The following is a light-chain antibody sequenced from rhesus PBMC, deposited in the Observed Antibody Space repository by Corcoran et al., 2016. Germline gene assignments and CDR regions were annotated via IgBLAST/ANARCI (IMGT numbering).Light chain of an antibody. V-gene: IGKV1-22*01. CDR1: QGISSW. J-gene: IGKJ2*01. Sequence: IQMTQSPSSLSASVGDTVTITCRASQGISSWLAWYQQRPGKAPKLLISKASSLQSGVPSRFSGSGSGIDFTLTISSLQSEDFATYYCQQYSSRPYSFGQGTKVEIK. CDR3: QQYSSRPYS. CDR2: KAS.